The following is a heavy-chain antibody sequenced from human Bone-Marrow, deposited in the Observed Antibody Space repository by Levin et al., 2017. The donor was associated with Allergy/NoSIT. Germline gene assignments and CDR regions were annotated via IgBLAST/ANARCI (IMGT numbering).Heavy chain of an antibody. CDR1: GASIRSGAYY. D-gene: IGHD3-10*01. CDR3: ARVLAGFDVSAMAYDY. V-gene: IGHV4-31*03. J-gene: IGHJ4*02. Sequence: SQTLSLTCTVSGASIRSGAYYWSWVRQPPGQGLEWIGYIYYNGSTYFNPSLKSRVSISVDTSKNQFSLKLSSVTAADTAHYYCARVLAGFDVSAMAYDYWGRGSLVTVSS. CDR2: IYYNGST.